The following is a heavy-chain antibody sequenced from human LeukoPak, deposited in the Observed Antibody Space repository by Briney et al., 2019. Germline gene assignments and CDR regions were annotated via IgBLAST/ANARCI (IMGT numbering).Heavy chain of an antibody. V-gene: IGHV1-2*02. CDR3: ARDHDRSTAFSFDR. D-gene: IGHD2/OR15-2a*01. J-gene: IGHJ5*02. Sequence: ASVTVSCKASGYTFTDFSIHWVRQAPGQGLEWMGWINPNNADTNYAQNLQGRVTMTRDTSISTAYMELSGLASDDTAVYYCARDHDRSTAFSFDRWGQGTLVTVSS. CDR2: INPNNADT. CDR1: GYTFTDFS.